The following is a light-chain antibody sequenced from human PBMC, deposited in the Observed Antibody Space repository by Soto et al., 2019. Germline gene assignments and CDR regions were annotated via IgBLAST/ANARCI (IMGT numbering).Light chain of an antibody. CDR3: QQRSNWPLT. CDR2: DAS. J-gene: IGKJ4*01. V-gene: IGKV3-11*01. CDR1: QSVSSY. Sequence: EIVMTQSPATLSLSPGERATLSCRASQSVSSYLAWYQQKPGQAPRLLIYDASNRATGIPARFSGSGSGTDFTLTISSLEPEDLAVYYYQQRSNWPLTFGGGTKVDIK.